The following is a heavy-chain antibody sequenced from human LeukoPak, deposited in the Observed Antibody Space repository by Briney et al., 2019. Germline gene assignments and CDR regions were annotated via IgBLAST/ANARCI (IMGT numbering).Heavy chain of an antibody. D-gene: IGHD3-3*01. CDR3: ARDAAYDFWSGYPDY. V-gene: IGHV4-39*01. CDR2: IYYSGST. J-gene: IGHJ4*02. Sequence: SETLSLTCTVSGGSISSSSYYWGWIRQPPGKGLEWIGSIYYSGSTYYNPSLKSRVTISVDTSKNQFSLKLSSVTAADTAVYYCARDAAYDFWSGYPDYWGQGTLVTVSS. CDR1: GGSISSSSYY.